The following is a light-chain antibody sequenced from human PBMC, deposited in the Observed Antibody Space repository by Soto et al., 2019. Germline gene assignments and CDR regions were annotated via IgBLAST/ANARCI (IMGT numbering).Light chain of an antibody. CDR2: LNSDGSR. J-gene: IGLJ2*01. CDR3: QTWGTGIVI. CDR1: SGHSSDA. Sequence: QSVLTQSPSASASLGASVKLTCTLSSGHSSDAIAWHQQQPEKGPRFLMNLNSDGSRTKGDGIPDRFSGSSSGAERYLTISSLQSEDEADYYCQTWGTGIVIFGGGTKLTVL. V-gene: IGLV4-69*01.